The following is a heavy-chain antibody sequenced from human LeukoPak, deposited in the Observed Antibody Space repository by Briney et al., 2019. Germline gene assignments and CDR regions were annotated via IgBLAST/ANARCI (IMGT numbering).Heavy chain of an antibody. D-gene: IGHD2-21*01. V-gene: IGHV3-21*04. CDR3: TREGCGATGCYTNDY. CDR1: GFTFSSYS. Sequence: GGSLRLSCAASGFTFSSYSMNWVRQAPGKGLEWASSISSSSSYIYYADSVKGRFTISRDNAKNSLYLQMNSLKTEDTAMYYCTREGCGATGCYTNDYWGQGTLVTVSS. CDR2: ISSSSSYI. J-gene: IGHJ4*02.